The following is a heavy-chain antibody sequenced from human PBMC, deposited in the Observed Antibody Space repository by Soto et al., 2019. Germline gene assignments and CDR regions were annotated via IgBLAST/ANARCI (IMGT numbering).Heavy chain of an antibody. CDR2: ITGSGVTT. V-gene: IGHV3-23*01. CDR1: GFTVSSYA. J-gene: IGHJ4*02. CDR3: AKVPGSGYDTIARNYFDY. D-gene: IGHD5-12*01. Sequence: GGSLRLSCAASGFTVSSYAMSWVRQAPGKGLEWVSAITGSGVTTYYADSVKGRFTISRDNSKNTLYLQMSSLRADDTAVYYCAKVPGSGYDTIARNYFDYWGQGTLVTV.